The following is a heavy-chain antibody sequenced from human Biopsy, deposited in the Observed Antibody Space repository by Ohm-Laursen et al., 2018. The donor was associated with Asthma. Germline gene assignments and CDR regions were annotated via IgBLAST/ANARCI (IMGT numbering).Heavy chain of an antibody. CDR3: ARKAGSCISRACYSFDF. J-gene: IGHJ4*02. CDR2: INTVFGTT. V-gene: IGHV1-69*13. D-gene: IGHD2-15*01. CDR1: GGTFNTYV. Sequence: SVKVSCKSLGGTFNTYVIGWVRQAPGQGLEWMGGINTVFGTTTYPQKFQDRVTITADDSTSTVYMELSSLRSEDTAVYYCARKAGSCISRACYSFDFWGQGTLVTVSS.